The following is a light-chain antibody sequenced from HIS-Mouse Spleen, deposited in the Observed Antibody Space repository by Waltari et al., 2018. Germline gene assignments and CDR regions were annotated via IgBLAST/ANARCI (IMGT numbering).Light chain of an antibody. CDR3: YSTDSSGNHRV. J-gene: IGLJ2*01. Sequence: SYELTQPPSGSVSTGQTARITCSGDALPKKYAYWYQQKSGQAPVLVIYEDSKRPSGIPERFSGSSSGTMATLTISGAQVEDEADYYCYSTDSSGNHRVFGGGTKLTVL. V-gene: IGLV3-10*01. CDR2: EDS. CDR1: ALPKKY.